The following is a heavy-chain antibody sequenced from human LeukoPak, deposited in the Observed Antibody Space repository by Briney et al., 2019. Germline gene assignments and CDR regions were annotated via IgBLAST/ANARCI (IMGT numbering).Heavy chain of an antibody. CDR2: IYYSGSA. D-gene: IGHD3/OR15-3a*01. CDR3: AREPDQYPGTGRLGY. Sequence: SQTLSLTCTVSGGSISSGDYYWRWIRQPPGTGLEWIGYIYYSGSANYNPSLKSRVTISVDTSKNQFSLKLSSVTAADTAVYYCAREPDQYPGTGRLGYWGQGTLVTVSS. J-gene: IGHJ4*02. CDR1: GGSISSGDYY. V-gene: IGHV4-30-4*08.